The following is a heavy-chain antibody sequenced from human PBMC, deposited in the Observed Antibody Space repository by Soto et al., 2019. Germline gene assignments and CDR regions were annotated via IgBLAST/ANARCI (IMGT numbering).Heavy chain of an antibody. Sequence: QVQLVQSGAEVKKPGSSVKVSCKASGGTFSSYTISWVRQAPGQGLKWMGRIIPILGIANYAQKFQGRVTITADKSTSTVYMELSSLRSEDTAVYYCARTELEPSYYYYYMDVWGKGTTVTVSS. CDR2: IIPILGIA. J-gene: IGHJ6*03. CDR1: GGTFSSYT. D-gene: IGHD1-1*01. CDR3: ARTELEPSYYYYYMDV. V-gene: IGHV1-69*02.